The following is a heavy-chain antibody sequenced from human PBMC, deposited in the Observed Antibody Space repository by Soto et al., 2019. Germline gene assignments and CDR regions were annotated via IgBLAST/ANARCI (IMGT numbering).Heavy chain of an antibody. Sequence: GASVKVSCKASGYTFTDYDINWVRQAPGQGLEWMGWMNPNTGNTRYAQHFQGRHIMTRDTSISTAFMELSSLRSEDTALYYCERGKLATLTDFWGQGTLVTVSS. J-gene: IGHJ4*02. CDR2: MNPNTGNT. CDR1: GYTFTDYD. CDR3: ERGKLATLTDF. D-gene: IGHD5-12*01. V-gene: IGHV1-8*01.